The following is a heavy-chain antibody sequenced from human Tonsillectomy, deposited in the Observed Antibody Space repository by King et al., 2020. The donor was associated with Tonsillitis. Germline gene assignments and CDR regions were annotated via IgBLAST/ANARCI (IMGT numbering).Heavy chain of an antibody. J-gene: IGHJ6*02. CDR3: ARHLGARHYYAMDV. D-gene: IGHD3-10*01. Sequence: LQLQESGPGLVKPSETLSLTCTVSGGSISSSTYYWGWIRQPPGKGLEWIGSIYYSGSTHYNPSLKSRISIFVDTSNNQFSLKLSSVTAADTAVYYCARHLGARHYYAMDVWGQGTTVTVSS. CDR1: GGSISSSTYY. CDR2: IYYSGST. V-gene: IGHV4-39*01.